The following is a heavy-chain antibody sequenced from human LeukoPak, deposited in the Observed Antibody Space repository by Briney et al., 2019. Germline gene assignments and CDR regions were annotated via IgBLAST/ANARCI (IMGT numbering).Heavy chain of an antibody. J-gene: IGHJ4*02. V-gene: IGHV1-69*13. CDR3: ARDLGVSSSSLDY. CDR2: IIPIFGTA. Sequence: SVKVSRKASGGTFSSYAISWVRQAPGQGLEWMGGIIPIFGTANYAQKFQGRVTIAADESTSTAYMELSSLRSEDTAVYYCARDLGVSSSSLDYWGQGTLVTVSS. D-gene: IGHD6-6*01. CDR1: GGTFSSYA.